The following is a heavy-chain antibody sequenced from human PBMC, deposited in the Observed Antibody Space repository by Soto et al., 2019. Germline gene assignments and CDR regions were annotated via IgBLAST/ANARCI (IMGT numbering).Heavy chain of an antibody. CDR2: IDVSGGHT. Sequence: GGSLRLSCAASGFTFSSYTMSWVRQAPGKGLEWVSAIDVSGGHTYYADSVKGRFTISRGNSKNTLYLQMNSLKADDTAVYYCANPLVVITPHASYGMDVWGQGTTVTVSS. V-gene: IGHV3-23*01. CDR3: ANPLVVITPHASYGMDV. J-gene: IGHJ6*02. CDR1: GFTFSSYT. D-gene: IGHD3-22*01.